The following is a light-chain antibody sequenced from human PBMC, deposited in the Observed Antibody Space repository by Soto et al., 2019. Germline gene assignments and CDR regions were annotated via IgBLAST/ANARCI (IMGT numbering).Light chain of an antibody. J-gene: IGKJ3*01. CDR2: DVS. CDR1: QSISGW. Sequence: DIQMTQSPSTLSASVGDRVTITCRASQSISGWLAWYQQKPGRAPKLLINDVSSLESGVPSRFSGSGSETEFTLTISSLQPDDFATYYCQQYSSYPFTFGHGTKVEIK. V-gene: IGKV1-5*01. CDR3: QQYSSYPFT.